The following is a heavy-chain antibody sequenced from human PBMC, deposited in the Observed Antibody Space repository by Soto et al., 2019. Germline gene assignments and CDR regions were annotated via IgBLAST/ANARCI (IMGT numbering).Heavy chain of an antibody. CDR2: ISGSGGST. Sequence: WGSMRLSRGAFGFTFSSYAMSWVRQAKGKGLEWVSAISGSGGSTYYADSVKGRFTISRDNSKNSLYLQMNSLRAEDTAVYYCAKGGGVVAVAEYYFDYWGQGTLVTVSS. D-gene: IGHD6-19*01. CDR3: AKGGGVVAVAEYYFDY. CDR1: GFTFSSYA. V-gene: IGHV3-23*01. J-gene: IGHJ4*02.